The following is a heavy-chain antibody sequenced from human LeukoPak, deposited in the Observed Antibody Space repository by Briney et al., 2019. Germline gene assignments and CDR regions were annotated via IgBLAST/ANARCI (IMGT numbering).Heavy chain of an antibody. CDR1: GFTFSSYT. J-gene: IGHJ1*01. Sequence: PGGSLRLSCAASGFTFSSYTMNWVRQAPGKGLEWVSHISGSGSTIYYSDSVKGRFTISRDNVKNSLYLQMNSLRAEDTAVYYCAKDQGGQQLVSEYFQHWGQGTLVTVSS. V-gene: IGHV3-48*01. D-gene: IGHD6-13*01. CDR3: AKDQGGQQLVSEYFQH. CDR2: ISGSGSTI.